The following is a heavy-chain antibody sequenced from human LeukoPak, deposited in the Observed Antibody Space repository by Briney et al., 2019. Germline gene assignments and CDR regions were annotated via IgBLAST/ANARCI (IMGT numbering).Heavy chain of an antibody. J-gene: IGHJ4*02. Sequence: VASVKVSCKASGGTFCSYAISWVRQAPGQGLEWMGGIIPIFGTANYAQKFQGRVTITTDESTSTAYMELSSLRSEDTAVYYCARLYYDSSGYYPLTLDYWGQGTLVTVSS. CDR2: IIPIFGTA. D-gene: IGHD3-22*01. CDR3: ARLYYDSSGYYPLTLDY. V-gene: IGHV1-69*05. CDR1: GGTFCSYA.